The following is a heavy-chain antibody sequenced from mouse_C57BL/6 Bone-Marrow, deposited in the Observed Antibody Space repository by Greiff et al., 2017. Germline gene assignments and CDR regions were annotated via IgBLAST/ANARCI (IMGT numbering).Heavy chain of an antibody. Sequence: QVQLKQSGAELMKPGASVKLSCKASGYTFTSYGISWVKQRTGQGLEWIGEIYPRSGNTYYNEKFKGKATLTADKSSSTAYMELRSLTSEDSAVYFCARDSSGYPFDYWGQGTTLTVSS. J-gene: IGHJ2*01. CDR3: ARDSSGYPFDY. V-gene: IGHV1-81*01. D-gene: IGHD3-2*02. CDR2: IYPRSGNT. CDR1: GYTFTSYG.